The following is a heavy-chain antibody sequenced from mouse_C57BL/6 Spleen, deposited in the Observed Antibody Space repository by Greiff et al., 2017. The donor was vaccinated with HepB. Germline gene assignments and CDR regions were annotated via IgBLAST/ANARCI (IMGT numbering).Heavy chain of an antibody. CDR3: ARYLITTVVATDWYFDV. CDR1: GYTFTDHT. CDR2: IYPRDGST. D-gene: IGHD1-1*01. V-gene: IGHV1-78*01. J-gene: IGHJ1*03. Sequence: VKLQESDAELVKPGASVKISCKASGYTFTDHTIHWMKQRPEQGLEWIGYIYPRDGSTKYNEKFKGKATLTADKSSSTAYMQLNSLTSEDSAVYFCARYLITTVVATDWYFDVWGTGTTVTVSS.